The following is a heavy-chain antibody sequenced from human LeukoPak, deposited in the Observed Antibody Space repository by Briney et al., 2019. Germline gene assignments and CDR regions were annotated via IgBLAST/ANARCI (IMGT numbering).Heavy chain of an antibody. V-gene: IGHV3-23*01. D-gene: IGHD3-3*01. Sequence: GGSLRLSCAASGFTFSSYSMNWVRQAPGKGLEWVSTITFSGGRTYYADSVKGRFTISRDNAKNSLYLQMNSLRAEDTAVYYCAREGSFDYDFWSGYSLGYYYYGMDVWGQGTTVTVSS. CDR2: ITFSGGRT. CDR1: GFTFSSYS. J-gene: IGHJ6*02. CDR3: AREGSFDYDFWSGYSLGYYYYGMDV.